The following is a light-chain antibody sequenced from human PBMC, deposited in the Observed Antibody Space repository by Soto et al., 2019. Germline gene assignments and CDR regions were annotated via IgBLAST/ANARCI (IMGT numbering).Light chain of an antibody. CDR3: QQRSNWPA. V-gene: IGKV3-11*01. CDR1: QSVSSS. CDR2: DAS. Sequence: EIVLTQSPATLSLSPGERATLSCRASQSVSSSVAWYQHKPGQAPRLLIYDASARATGIPARFRGSGSGTDFTLIITILEPEVVAVYYCQQRSNWPAFGGGTKVEIK. J-gene: IGKJ4*01.